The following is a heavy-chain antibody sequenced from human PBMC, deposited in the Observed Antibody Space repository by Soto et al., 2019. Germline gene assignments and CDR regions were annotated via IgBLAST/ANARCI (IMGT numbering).Heavy chain of an antibody. CDR3: VRDKGAGTDGYFDY. CDR2: VDMDGSHT. J-gene: IGHJ4*02. V-gene: IGHV3-74*03. CDR1: GFTFSGYW. Sequence: EVQLVESGGDLVQPGGSLTLSCAASGFTFSGYWMHWVRQAPGKGLVWVSRVDMDGSHTMYADSVKGRFTISRDNAKNTLYLQINKLTVDDTAGYYCVRDKGAGTDGYFDYWGQGILVTVSS. D-gene: IGHD3-10*01.